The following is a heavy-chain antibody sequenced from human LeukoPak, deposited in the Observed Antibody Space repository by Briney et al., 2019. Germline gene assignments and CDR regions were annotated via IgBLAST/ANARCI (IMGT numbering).Heavy chain of an antibody. V-gene: IGHV4-38-2*02. CDR2: IYYSGST. J-gene: IGHJ4*02. D-gene: IGHD3-3*02. Sequence: SETLSLTCTVSGYSISSGYYWGWIRQPPGKGLEWIGSIYYSGSTYYNPSLKSRVTISVDTSKNQFSLKLSSVTAADTAVYYCASYPFLEWLLPLYAFDYWGQGTLVTVSS. CDR1: GYSISSGYY. CDR3: ASYPFLEWLLPLYAFDY.